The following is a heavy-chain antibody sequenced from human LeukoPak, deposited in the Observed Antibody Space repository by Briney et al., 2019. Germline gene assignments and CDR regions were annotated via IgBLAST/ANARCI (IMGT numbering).Heavy chain of an antibody. D-gene: IGHD6-19*01. CDR3: AKGSKAVLFTRDHYMDV. V-gene: IGHV3-30*18. J-gene: IGHJ6*03. CDR1: GFTLSSYA. Sequence: PGGSLRLSCAASGFTLSSYAMSWVRQGPGKGLERVAVISYDGSNKYYADSVRGRFTISRDNSKNTLYLQMNSLRAEDTAVYFCAKGSKAVLFTRDHYMDVWGKGTTVTISS. CDR2: ISYDGSNK.